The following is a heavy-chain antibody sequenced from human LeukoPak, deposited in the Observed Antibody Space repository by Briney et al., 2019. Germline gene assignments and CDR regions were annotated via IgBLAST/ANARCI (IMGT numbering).Heavy chain of an antibody. CDR1: GFTSSRYW. D-gene: IGHD3-10*01. CDR3: ARDYYGSGGY. J-gene: IGHJ4*02. Sequence: GASLRPSCAASGFTSSRYWTHWVRQAPRKRLVWVSRMNSDGTGPFYAASVKGRFTISRGNAKNTVYLQMNSLRAEDTAVYYCARDYYGSGGYWGQGTLVTVSS. V-gene: IGHV3-74*01. CDR2: MNSDGTGP.